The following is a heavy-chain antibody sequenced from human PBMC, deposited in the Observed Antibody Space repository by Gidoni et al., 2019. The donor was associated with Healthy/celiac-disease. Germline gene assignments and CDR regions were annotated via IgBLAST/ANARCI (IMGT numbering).Heavy chain of an antibody. CDR3: ARAPYSSSWYGGGRYYYGMDV. CDR2: ISYDGSNK. V-gene: IGHV3-30*03. J-gene: IGHJ6*02. CDR1: GFTFSSYG. Sequence: QVQLVESGGGVVQPGRSLRLSCSASGFTFSSYGIPWVRQAPGKGLEWVAVISYDGSNKYYADSGKGRFTISRDNSKNTLYLQMNSLRAEDTAVYYCARAPYSSSWYGGGRYYYGMDVWGQGTTVTVSS. D-gene: IGHD6-13*01.